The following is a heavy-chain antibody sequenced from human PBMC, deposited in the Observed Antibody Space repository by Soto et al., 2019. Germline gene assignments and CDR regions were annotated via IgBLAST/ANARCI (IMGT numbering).Heavy chain of an antibody. CDR2: ISGSGGSA. J-gene: IGHJ4*02. V-gene: IGHV3-23*01. CDR1: GFTFGSHA. CDR3: AKEPYSDFWSAYYYFDY. D-gene: IGHD3-3*01. Sequence: EVQLLESGGGLVQPGGSLRLSCAASGFTFGSHAMIWVRQAPGKGLELVSAISGSGGSAYYADSVKGRFTISRDNSINTLYLQMNSLRAEDTALYYCAKEPYSDFWSAYYYFDYWGQGTLVTVSS.